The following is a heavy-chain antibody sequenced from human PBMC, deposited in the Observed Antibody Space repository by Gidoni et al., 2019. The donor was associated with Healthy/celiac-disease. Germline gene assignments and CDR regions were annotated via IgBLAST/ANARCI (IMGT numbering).Heavy chain of an antibody. V-gene: IGHV3-49*05. CDR2: IRSKAYGGTT. D-gene: IGHD2-2*02. CDR1: GFTFGDYA. CDR3: TRKDIVVVPAAIPYYYYYGMDV. J-gene: IGHJ6*02. Sequence: EVQLVESGGGLVKPGRSLRLSCTASGFTFGDYALSWFRQAPGKGLEWVGFIRSKAYGGTTEYAASVKGRFTISRDDSKSIAYLQMNSLKTEDTAVYYCTRKDIVVVPAAIPYYYYYGMDVWGQGTTVTVSS.